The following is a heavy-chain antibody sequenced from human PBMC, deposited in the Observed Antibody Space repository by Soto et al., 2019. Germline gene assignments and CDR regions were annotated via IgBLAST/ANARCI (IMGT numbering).Heavy chain of an antibody. CDR3: ARDASYYSLWSGYYPSRNGMDV. D-gene: IGHD3-3*01. J-gene: IGHJ6*02. CDR1: GFTFSSFG. Sequence: QVQVVESGGGVVQPGRSLRLSCAASGFTFSSFGMHWVRQAPGKGLEWVSLIWYDGSKKSYGDSVKGRFTISRDNSRNTVDLQLNSLRAADTAVYYCARDASYYSLWSGYYPSRNGMDVWGQGTTVTVSS. CDR2: IWYDGSKK. V-gene: IGHV3-33*01.